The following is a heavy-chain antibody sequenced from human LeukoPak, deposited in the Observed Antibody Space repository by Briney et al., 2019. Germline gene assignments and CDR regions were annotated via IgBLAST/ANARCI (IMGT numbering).Heavy chain of an antibody. CDR2: VKSKSDGGTI. V-gene: IGHV3-15*01. J-gene: IGHJ4*02. D-gene: IGHD6-19*01. Sequence: GGSLRLSCTASGFTFIKGWMSWVRQAAGKGLEWVGRVKSKSDGGTIDYGARVKGRFTISRDDSKNMLYLQMNSLQTEDTAVYYCTTDRGIAVRPLFDYWGQGTLVTVSS. CDR3: TTDRGIAVRPLFDY. CDR1: GFTFIKGW.